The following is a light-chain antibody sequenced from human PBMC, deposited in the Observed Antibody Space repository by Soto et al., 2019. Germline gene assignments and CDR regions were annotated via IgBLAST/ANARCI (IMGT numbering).Light chain of an antibody. CDR3: QQFNSYPYT. Sequence: AIQLTQSPSSLSASVGDRVNITCRASQGISSALAWYQQKPGKGPNLLIYHASSLESGVPSRFSGSGSGTDFTLTISSLQPEDFATYYFQQFNSYPYTFGQGTKLEIK. CDR2: HAS. J-gene: IGKJ2*01. CDR1: QGISSA. V-gene: IGKV1-13*02.